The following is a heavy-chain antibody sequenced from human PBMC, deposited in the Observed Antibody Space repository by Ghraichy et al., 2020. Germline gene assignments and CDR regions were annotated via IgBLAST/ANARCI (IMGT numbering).Heavy chain of an antibody. J-gene: IGHJ6*02. V-gene: IGHV3-33*01. CDR1: GFTFSSYG. CDR3: AREVYGDYFGLVGGMDV. Sequence: GSLNISCAASGFTFSSYGMHWVRQAPGKGLEWVAVIWYDGSNKYYADSVKGRFTISRDNSKNTLYLQMNSLRAEDTAVYYCAREVYGDYFGLVGGMDVWGQGTTVTVSS. CDR2: IWYDGSNK. D-gene: IGHD4-17*01.